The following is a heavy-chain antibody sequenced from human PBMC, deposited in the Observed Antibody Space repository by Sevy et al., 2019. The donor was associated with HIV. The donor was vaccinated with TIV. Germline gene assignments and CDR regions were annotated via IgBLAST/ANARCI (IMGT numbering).Heavy chain of an antibody. Sequence: GGSLRLSCAASGFTFSSYGMHWVRQAPGKGLEWVAVISYDGSNKYYADSVKGRFTISRDNSKNTLYLEMNSLRAEDTAVYYCAKLPCGGDGHDAFDIWGQGTMVTV. CDR3: AKLPCGGDGHDAFDI. D-gene: IGHD2-21*02. J-gene: IGHJ3*02. CDR1: GFTFSSYG. V-gene: IGHV3-30*18. CDR2: ISYDGSNK.